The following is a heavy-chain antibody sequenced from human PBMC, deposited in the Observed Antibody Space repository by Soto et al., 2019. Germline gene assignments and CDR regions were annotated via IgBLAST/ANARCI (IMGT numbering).Heavy chain of an antibody. CDR3: VKTSTAALDAFDI. CDR2: ISGSGRST. CDR1: GFTFSSYA. Sequence: EVQLLESGGHLVQPGGSLKLSCAASGFTFSSYAMTWVRQAPGKGLEWVSAISGSGRSTYYADSVKGRFTISTDNSKNTLYLQMNSLRAEDTAVYYCVKTSTAALDAFDIWGQGTMVTVSS. D-gene: IGHD6-13*01. J-gene: IGHJ3*02. V-gene: IGHV3-23*01.